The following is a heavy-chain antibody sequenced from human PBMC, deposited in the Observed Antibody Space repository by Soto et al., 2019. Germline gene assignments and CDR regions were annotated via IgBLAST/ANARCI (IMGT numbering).Heavy chain of an antibody. CDR3: AGSSSNGLDV. V-gene: IGHV3-33*01. D-gene: IGHD2-2*01. CDR2: IWFDGSNK. Sequence: HPGGSLRLSCAASGFTFSRYGMHWVRQGPGKGLEWVAVIWFDGSNKYYADSVKGRFTISRDNSKNTLYLQMSSLRAEDTAVYYCAGSSSNGLDVWGQGTTVTVSS. CDR1: GFTFSRYG. J-gene: IGHJ6*02.